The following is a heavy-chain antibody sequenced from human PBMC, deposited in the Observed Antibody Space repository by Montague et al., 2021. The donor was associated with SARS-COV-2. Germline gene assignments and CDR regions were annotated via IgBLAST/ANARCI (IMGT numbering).Heavy chain of an antibody. V-gene: IGHV4-34*01. J-gene: IGHJ4*02. CDR1: GGSFSGYY. CDR2: INHSGST. CDR3: AKYGDWFDY. D-gene: IGHD4-17*01. Sequence: SETLSLTCAVYGGSFSGYYWSWIRQPPGKGLDWIGEINHSGSTNYNPSLKSRVTISVDTSKNQFSLKLSSVTVADTAVYYCAKYGDWFDYWGQGTLVTVSS.